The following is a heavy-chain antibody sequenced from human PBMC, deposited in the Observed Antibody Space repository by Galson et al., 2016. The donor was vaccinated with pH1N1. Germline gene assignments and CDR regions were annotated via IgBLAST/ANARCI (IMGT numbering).Heavy chain of an antibody. CDR2: INWDDNK. J-gene: IGHJ4*02. V-gene: IGHV2-70*11. Sequence: PALVKPTQTLTLTCTFSGFSLSTSGMCVSWIRQPPGKALEWLARINWDDNKYYSTSLKTRLTISKDTSKNQVVLTVTNMDPVDTATYYCARVNHGDYSHYFDYWGQGTLVTVSS. CDR3: ARVNHGDYSHYFDY. D-gene: IGHD4-17*01. CDR1: GFSLSTSGMC.